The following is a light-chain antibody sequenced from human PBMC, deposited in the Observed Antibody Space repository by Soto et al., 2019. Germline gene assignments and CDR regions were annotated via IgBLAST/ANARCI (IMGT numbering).Light chain of an antibody. CDR1: QVINNY. J-gene: IGKJ4*01. Sequence: DIQMTQSPSSLSASVGDRVTITCQTSQVINNYLNWYQQKPGQAPKLLIYDVSHLETGVPFRFRGSGFGQFFTLTIRSLQPADFATYYCQHYSNFPLTFGGGTKVDI. CDR2: DVS. CDR3: QHYSNFPLT. V-gene: IGKV1-33*01.